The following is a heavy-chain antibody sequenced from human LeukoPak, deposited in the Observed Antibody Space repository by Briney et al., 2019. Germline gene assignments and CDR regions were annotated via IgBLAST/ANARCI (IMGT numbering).Heavy chain of an antibody. Sequence: GGSLRLSCAAFGFTFSSYSMNWVRQAPGKGLEWVSSTTSSSSYIYYADSVKGRFTISRDNAKNTLYLQMNSLRAEDTAVYYCARDGNWVFDCWGQGTLVTVSS. CDR2: TTSSSSYI. CDR1: GFTFSSYS. J-gene: IGHJ4*02. CDR3: ARDGNWVFDC. V-gene: IGHV3-21*01. D-gene: IGHD7-27*01.